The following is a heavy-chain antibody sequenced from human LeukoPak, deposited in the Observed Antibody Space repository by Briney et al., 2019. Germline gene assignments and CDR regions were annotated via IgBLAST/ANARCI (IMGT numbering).Heavy chain of an antibody. J-gene: IGHJ3*02. CDR3: ARSMTTVTDAFDI. V-gene: IGHV3-33*01. D-gene: IGHD4-17*01. Sequence: GRSLRLSCAASGFTFSSYGMHWVRQAPGKGLEWVAVIWYDGGNKYYADSVKGRFTISRDNSKNTLYLQMNSLRAEDTAVYYCARSMTTVTDAFDIWGQGTMVTVSS. CDR2: IWYDGGNK. CDR1: GFTFSSYG.